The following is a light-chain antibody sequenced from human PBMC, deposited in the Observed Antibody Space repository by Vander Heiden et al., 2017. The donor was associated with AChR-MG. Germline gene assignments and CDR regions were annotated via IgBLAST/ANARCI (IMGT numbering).Light chain of an antibody. Sequence: EIVLTQSPGTLSLSPGERATLSCRASQSVSSSYLAWYQQKPGQAPRLLIYGASSRATGIPDRFSGSGSGTDFTLTISRLEPEDFAVYYCQQPGGFTFGPGTKVDIK. CDR2: GAS. CDR1: QSVSSSY. CDR3: QQPGGFT. V-gene: IGKV3-20*01. J-gene: IGKJ3*01.